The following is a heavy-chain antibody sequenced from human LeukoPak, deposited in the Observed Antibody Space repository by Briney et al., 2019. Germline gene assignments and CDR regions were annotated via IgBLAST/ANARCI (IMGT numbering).Heavy chain of an antibody. CDR1: GGSFSGYY. Sequence: SETLSLTCAVYGGSFSGYYWSWIRQPPGKGLEWTGEINHSGSTNYNPSLKSRVTISVDTSKNQFSLKLSSVTAADTAVYYCASLRYSSGWYLRAWDYWGQGTLVTVSS. D-gene: IGHD6-19*01. CDR2: INHSGST. V-gene: IGHV4-34*01. J-gene: IGHJ4*02. CDR3: ASLRYSSGWYLRAWDY.